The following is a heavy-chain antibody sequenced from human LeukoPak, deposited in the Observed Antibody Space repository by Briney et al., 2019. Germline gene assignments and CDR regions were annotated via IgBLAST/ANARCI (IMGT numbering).Heavy chain of an antibody. D-gene: IGHD2-21*01. V-gene: IGHV3-23*01. CDR3: ARDPPPRAISWPATDHLGFDP. CDR1: GFTFSSYA. J-gene: IGHJ5*02. CDR2: ISGSGGST. Sequence: GGSLRLSCAASGFTFSSYAMSWVRQAPGKGLEWVSAISGSGGSTYYADSVKGRFTISRDNSKNTLYLQMNSLRAEDTAVYYCARDPPPRAISWPATDHLGFDPWGQGTLVTVSS.